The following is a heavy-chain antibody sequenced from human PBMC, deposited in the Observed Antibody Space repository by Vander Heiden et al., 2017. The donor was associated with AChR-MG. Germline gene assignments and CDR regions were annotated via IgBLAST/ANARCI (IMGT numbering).Heavy chain of an antibody. CDR2: ISGGGETI. J-gene: IGHJ4*02. CDR1: GFTFSAYY. Sequence: QVKLVESGGGLVKPGGSLRLSCATSGFTFSAYYMSWIRQAPGKGLEWVSYISGGGETIDDAASVKGRFTISRDNAKKSLYLKMKSLRAEDTAVYYGARDSGHTVDYWGQGTLVTVSS. V-gene: IGHV3-11*01. CDR3: ARDSGHTVDY. D-gene: IGHD3-10*01.